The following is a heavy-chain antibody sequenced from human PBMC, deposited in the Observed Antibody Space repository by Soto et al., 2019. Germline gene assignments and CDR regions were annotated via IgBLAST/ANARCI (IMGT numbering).Heavy chain of an antibody. V-gene: IGHV4-34*01. CDR2: INHSGST. D-gene: IGHD2-21*02. J-gene: IGHJ4*02. CDR1: GRSFSGYY. CDR3: ARGLENAYCGGDCYVYYFDY. Sequence: QVQLQQWGAGLLKPSETLSLTCAVYGRSFSGYYWSWIRQPPGKGLEWIGEINHSGSTNYNPSLKSRVTISVDTSKNQFSLKLSAVTAADTAVYYCARGLENAYCGGDCYVYYFDYWGQGTLVTVSS.